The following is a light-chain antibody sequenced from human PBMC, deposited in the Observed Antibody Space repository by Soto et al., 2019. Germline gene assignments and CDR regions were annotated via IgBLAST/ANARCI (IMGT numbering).Light chain of an antibody. J-gene: IGKJ4*01. CDR2: GVS. V-gene: IGKV3-15*01. Sequence: EIVMTQSPATLSVSPGERVTLSCRASQNVSSNLAWYQQKPRQAPRLLIYGVSTRATGVPASFIGSGSGTEFTLTISSLQSEDFELYYCQQYNKWPLTFGGGTKVEIK. CDR1: QNVSSN. CDR3: QQYNKWPLT.